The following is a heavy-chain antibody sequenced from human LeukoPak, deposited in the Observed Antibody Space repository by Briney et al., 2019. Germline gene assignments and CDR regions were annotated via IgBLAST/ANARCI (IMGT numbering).Heavy chain of an antibody. CDR1: GGSISSSNW. CDR2: IYHSGST. V-gene: IGHV4-4*02. CDR3: ARKLSSGWYGFDY. Sequence: SETLSLTCAVSGGSISSSNWWSWVRQPPGKGLEWIGEIYHSGSTNYNPSLKSRATLSLDTSKNQFSLRLTSVTAADTAVYYCARKLSSGWYGFDYWGQGILATVAS. J-gene: IGHJ4*02. D-gene: IGHD6-19*01.